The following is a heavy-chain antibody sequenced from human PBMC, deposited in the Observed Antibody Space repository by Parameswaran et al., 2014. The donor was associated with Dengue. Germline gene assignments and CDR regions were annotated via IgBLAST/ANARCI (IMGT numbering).Heavy chain of an antibody. V-gene: IGHV1-69*01. D-gene: IGHD6-6*01. CDR2: IIPIFGTA. CDR3: ASYSSSGFDY. J-gene: IGHJ4*02. Sequence: SWVRQAPGQGLEWMGGIIPIFGTANYAQKFQGRVTITADESTSTAYMELSSLRSEDTAVYYCASYSSSGFDYWGQGTLVTVSS.